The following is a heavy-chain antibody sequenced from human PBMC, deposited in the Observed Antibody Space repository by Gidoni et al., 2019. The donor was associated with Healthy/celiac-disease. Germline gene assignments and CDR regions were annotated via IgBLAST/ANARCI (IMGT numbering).Heavy chain of an antibody. V-gene: IGHV3-30*04. CDR2: ISYDGSNK. J-gene: IGHJ4*02. Sequence: QVQLVESGGGVVQPGRSLRLSCAASGFTFSSYAMHWVRQAPGKGLEWVAVISYDGSNKYYADSVKGRFTISRDNSKNTLYLQMNSPRAEDTAVYYCARVHHKQWLALDYWGQGTLVTVSS. CDR3: ARVHHKQWLALDY. D-gene: IGHD6-19*01. CDR1: GFTFSSYA.